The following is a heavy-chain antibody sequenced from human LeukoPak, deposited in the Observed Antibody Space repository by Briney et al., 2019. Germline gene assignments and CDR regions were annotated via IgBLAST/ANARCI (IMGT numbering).Heavy chain of an antibody. CDR3: ARDWVSDDSSGSPLPGYFDY. V-gene: IGHV4-39*07. Sequence: SETLSLTCTVSGGSISSSSYYWGWIRQPPGKGLEWIGSIYYSGSTYYNPSLKSRVTISVDTSKNQFSLKLSSVTAADTAVYYCARDWVSDDSSGSPLPGYFDYWGQGTLVTVSS. CDR2: IYYSGST. D-gene: IGHD3-22*01. J-gene: IGHJ4*02. CDR1: GGSISSSSYY.